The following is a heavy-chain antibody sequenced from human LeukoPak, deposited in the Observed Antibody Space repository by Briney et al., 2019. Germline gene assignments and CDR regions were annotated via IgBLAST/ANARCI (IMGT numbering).Heavy chain of an antibody. CDR1: GGSITTSNYY. V-gene: IGHV4-31*03. Sequence: PSQTLSLTCTVSGGSITTSNYYWSWVRQHPGKGLEWIGYIYYSGSTDYNPSLKSRLTISADTSKSQFSLRLTSATSADTAIYYCARGRKYCGGGGCYANWFDPWGQGTLVTVSS. CDR3: ARGRKYCGGGGCYANWFDP. J-gene: IGHJ5*02. D-gene: IGHD2-15*01. CDR2: IYYSGST.